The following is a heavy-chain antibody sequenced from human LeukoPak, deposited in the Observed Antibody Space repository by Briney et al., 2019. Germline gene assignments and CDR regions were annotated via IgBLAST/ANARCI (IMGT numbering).Heavy chain of an antibody. V-gene: IGHV4-39*02. Sequence: SETLSLTCAVYGGSFGGYYWGWIRQSPGKGLEWIGSISYSGTTYYNPSLKSRVTISVDTSKNHFSLKLSSVTAADTAVYYCAANSADYNTLGSSYKVWGQGTLVTVSS. D-gene: IGHD3-10*01. J-gene: IGHJ4*02. CDR2: ISYSGTT. CDR3: AANSADYNTLGSSYKV. CDR1: GGSFGGYY.